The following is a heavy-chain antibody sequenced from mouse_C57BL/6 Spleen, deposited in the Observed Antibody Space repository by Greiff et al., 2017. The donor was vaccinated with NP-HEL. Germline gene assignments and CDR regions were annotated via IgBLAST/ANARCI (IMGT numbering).Heavy chain of an antibody. CDR1: GFTFSDYG. Sequence: EVQLVESGGGLVQPGGSLKLSCAASGFTFSDYGMAWVRQAPRKGPEWVAFISNLAYSIYYADTVTGRFTISRENAKNTLYLEMSSLRSEDTAMYYCARQGTGTGFAYWGQETLVTVSA. J-gene: IGHJ3*01. CDR3: ARQGTGTGFAY. D-gene: IGHD4-1*01. CDR2: ISNLAYSI. V-gene: IGHV5-15*01.